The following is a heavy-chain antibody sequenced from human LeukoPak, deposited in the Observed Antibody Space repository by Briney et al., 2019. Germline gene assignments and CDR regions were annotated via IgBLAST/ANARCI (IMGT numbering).Heavy chain of an antibody. J-gene: IGHJ5*02. Sequence: GASVKVSCKASGYTFTGYYMHWVRQAPGQGLEWMGIINPSGGSTSYAQKFQGRVTMTRDTSTSTAYMELSSLRSEDTAVYYCARGAADYDFWSGSMDWFDPWGQGTLVTVSS. CDR1: GYTFTGYY. CDR2: INPSGGST. V-gene: IGHV1-46*01. CDR3: ARGAADYDFWSGSMDWFDP. D-gene: IGHD3-3*01.